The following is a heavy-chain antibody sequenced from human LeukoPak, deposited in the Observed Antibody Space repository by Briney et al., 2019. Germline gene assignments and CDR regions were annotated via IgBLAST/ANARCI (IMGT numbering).Heavy chain of an antibody. CDR3: AREPAAAGKNWFDP. CDR2: ISSSSGTI. V-gene: IGHV3-48*04. CDR1: GFTFRSYS. J-gene: IGHJ5*02. D-gene: IGHD6-25*01. Sequence: GGSLRLSCAASGFTFRSYSMNWVRQAPGKGLEWVSYISSSSGTIYYADSVKGRFTISRDNAKNSLYLQMNSLRAEDTAMYYCAREPAAAGKNWFDPWGQGTLVTVSS.